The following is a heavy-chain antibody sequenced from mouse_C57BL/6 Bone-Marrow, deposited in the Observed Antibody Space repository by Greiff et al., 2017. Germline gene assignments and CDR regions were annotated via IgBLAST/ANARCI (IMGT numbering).Heavy chain of an antibody. CDR1: GFSFNTYA. D-gene: IGHD2-1*01. Sequence: EVKLMESGGGLVQPKGSLKLSCAASGFSFNTYAMHWVRQAPGKGLEWVARIRSKSNNYASYYADSVKDRFTISRDDSESMLYLQMNNLKTEDTAMYYCVRGNYPYYFDYGGQGTTLTVSS. J-gene: IGHJ2*01. CDR2: IRSKSNNYAS. CDR3: VRGNYPYYFDY. V-gene: IGHV10-1*01.